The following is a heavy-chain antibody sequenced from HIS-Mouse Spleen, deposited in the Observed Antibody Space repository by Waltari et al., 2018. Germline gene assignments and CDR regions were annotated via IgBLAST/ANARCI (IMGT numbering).Heavy chain of an antibody. CDR1: GGSISSYY. J-gene: IGHJ4*02. Sequence: QVQLQESGPGLVKPSETLSLTCTVSGGSISSYYWRWIRQPPGKGLEWIGYIYYSGSTNYNPARKSRVTISVDTSKNQFSLKLSSVTAADTAVYYCAREGLERYYFDYWGQGTLVTVSS. CDR2: IYYSGST. D-gene: IGHD1-1*01. V-gene: IGHV4-59*01. CDR3: AREGLERYYFDY.